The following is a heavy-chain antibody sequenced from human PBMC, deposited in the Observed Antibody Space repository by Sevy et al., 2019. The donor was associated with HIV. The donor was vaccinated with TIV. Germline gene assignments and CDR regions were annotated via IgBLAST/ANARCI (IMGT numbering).Heavy chain of an antibody. J-gene: IGHJ4*01. CDR3: SKVSPNDDPEYFDH. CDR2: ISGTSRTT. V-gene: IGHV3-48*01. CDR1: GFSFDTYS. Sequence: GGSLRLSCGASGFSFDTYSMNWVRQAPGKGLEWISYISGTSRTTYYADSVKGRFTISRDNAKNSMFLQLNNLRAEDTAGYLFSKVSPNDDPEYFDHWGQGTLVTVSS. D-gene: IGHD6-6*01.